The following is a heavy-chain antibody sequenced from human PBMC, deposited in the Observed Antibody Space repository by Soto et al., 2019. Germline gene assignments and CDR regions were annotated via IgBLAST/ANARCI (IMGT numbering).Heavy chain of an antibody. J-gene: IGHJ3*02. CDR1: GFTFSSYS. CDR3: ARGRWELLFDAFDI. V-gene: IGHV3-48*02. Sequence: EVQLVESGGGLVQPGGSLRLSCAASGFTFSSYSMNWVRQAPGKGLEWVSYISSSSSTIYYADSVKGRFTISRDNAKNSLYLQMNGLRDEDTAVYYCARGRWELLFDAFDIWGQGTMVTVSS. CDR2: ISSSSSTI. D-gene: IGHD1-26*01.